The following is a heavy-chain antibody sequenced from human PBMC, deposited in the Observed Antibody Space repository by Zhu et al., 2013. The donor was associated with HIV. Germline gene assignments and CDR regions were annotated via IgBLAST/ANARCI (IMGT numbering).Heavy chain of an antibody. V-gene: IGHV1-3*01. J-gene: IGHJ4*02. CDR3: ARDRGYSYGFCDY. D-gene: IGHD5-18*01. Sequence: KFQGRVTITRDTSASTAYMELSSLRSEDTAVYYCARDRGYSYGFCDYWGQGTLVTVSS.